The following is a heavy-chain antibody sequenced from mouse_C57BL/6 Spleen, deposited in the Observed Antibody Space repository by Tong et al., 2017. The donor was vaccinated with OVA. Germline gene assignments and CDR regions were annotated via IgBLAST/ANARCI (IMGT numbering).Heavy chain of an antibody. D-gene: IGHD2-1*01. CDR3: ASGYGNYGYAMDY. CDR1: GFSLTSYG. Sequence: VQLQESGPGLVAPSQSLSITCTVSGFSLTSYGVDWVRQSPGKGLEWMGVIWDVGSTNYYSALKSSLSINKDNTKSQVFIKMNSLQTDDTARYYCASGYGNYGYAMDYWGQGTSVTVSS. V-gene: IGHV2-6*01. J-gene: IGHJ4*01. CDR2: IWDVGST.